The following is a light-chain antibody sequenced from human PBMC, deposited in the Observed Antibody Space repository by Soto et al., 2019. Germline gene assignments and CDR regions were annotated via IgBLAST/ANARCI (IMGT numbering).Light chain of an antibody. J-gene: IGKJ4*01. CDR1: LPISNY. CDR3: QKYNSAPLT. V-gene: IGKV1-27*01. Sequence: DIQMTQSPSSLSESVGDRATITCRASLPISNYLAWSQQKPGKIPNLLIYAAPTLQAGVPSRFSGSGSGTDFTLTISSLQPEDVATYYCQKYNSAPLTFGGGTKVEIK. CDR2: AAP.